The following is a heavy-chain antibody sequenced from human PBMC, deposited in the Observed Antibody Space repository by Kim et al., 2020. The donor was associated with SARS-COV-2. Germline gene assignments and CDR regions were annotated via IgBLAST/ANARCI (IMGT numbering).Heavy chain of an antibody. CDR1: GSSISSGYY. Sequence: SETLSLTCTVSGSSISSGYYWGWIRQPPGKGLEWIGSIYHSGSTYYNPSLKSRVTISVDTSKNQFSLKLSSVTAADTAVYYCARERVVVITNDAFDIWGQGTMVTVSS. CDR2: IYHSGST. CDR3: ARERVVVITNDAFDI. J-gene: IGHJ3*02. D-gene: IGHD3-22*01. V-gene: IGHV4-38-2*02.